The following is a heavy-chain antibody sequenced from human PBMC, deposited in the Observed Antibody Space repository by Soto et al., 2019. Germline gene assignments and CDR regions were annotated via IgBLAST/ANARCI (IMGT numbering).Heavy chain of an antibody. J-gene: IGHJ4*02. D-gene: IGHD6-25*01. V-gene: IGHV3-21*01. CDR1: GFTFSSYT. CDR3: ARQTYSSGWGYFDY. CDR2: ISSSSSYI. Sequence: EVQLGESGGGLVKPGGSLRLSCAASGFTFSSYTINWVRQAPGKGLEWVSSISSSSSYIYYADSVKGRFTISRDNAKNSRYLQMNSLRAEDTAVYYCARQTYSSGWGYFDYWGQGTLVTVSS.